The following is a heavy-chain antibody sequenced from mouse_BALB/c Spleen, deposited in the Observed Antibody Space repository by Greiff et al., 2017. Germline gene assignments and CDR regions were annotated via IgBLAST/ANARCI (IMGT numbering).Heavy chain of an antibody. CDR2: IDPENGDT. J-gene: IGHJ4*01. CDR1: GFNIKDYY. Sequence: EVQLQQSGAELVRSGASVKLSCTASGFNIKDYYMHWVKQRPEQGLEWIGWIDPENGDTEYAQKFKGKATLTVDKSSSTAYMHLNSLTSEDSAVYYCASYYRYDDYYAMDYWGQGTSVTVSS. CDR3: ASYYRYDDYYAMDY. D-gene: IGHD2-14*01. V-gene: IGHV14-4*02.